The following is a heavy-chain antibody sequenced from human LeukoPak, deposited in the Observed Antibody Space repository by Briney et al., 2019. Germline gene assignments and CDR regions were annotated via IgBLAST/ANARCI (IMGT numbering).Heavy chain of an antibody. CDR2: IYPGDSDT. D-gene: IGHD3-22*01. Sequence: GESLKISCNGSGYSFTSYWIGWVRQMPGKGLEWMGIIYPGDSDTRYSPSFQGQVTISADKSISTAYLQWSSLKASDTAMYYCARIGDYYDSSGYVDYWGQGTLVTVSS. CDR1: GYSFTSYW. J-gene: IGHJ4*02. CDR3: ARIGDYYDSSGYVDY. V-gene: IGHV5-51*01.